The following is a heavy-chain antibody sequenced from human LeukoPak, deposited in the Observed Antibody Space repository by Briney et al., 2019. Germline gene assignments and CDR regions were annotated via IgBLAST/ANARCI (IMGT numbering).Heavy chain of an antibody. CDR3: ARGSYDSRGYYYLPPDY. D-gene: IGHD3-22*01. V-gene: IGHV3-20*04. CDR2: INWNGGST. CDR1: GFTFDDYG. Sequence: PGGSLRLSCAASGFTFDDYGMSWVRQAPGKGLEWVSGINWNGGSTGYADSVKGRFTISRDNAKNSLYLQMNSLRAEDTALYYCARGSYDSRGYYYLPPDYWGQGTLDTVSS. J-gene: IGHJ4*02.